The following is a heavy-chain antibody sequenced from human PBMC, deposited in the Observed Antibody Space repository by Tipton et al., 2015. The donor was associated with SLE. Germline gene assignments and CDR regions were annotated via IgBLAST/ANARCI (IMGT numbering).Heavy chain of an antibody. D-gene: IGHD3-3*01. CDR3: ARDRFTISGVDDVFDM. CDR2: ITGRGDRT. J-gene: IGHJ3*02. Sequence: GSLRLSCAASGFPFRSYALTWVRQAPGKGLERVSAITGRGDRTYYADSVKGRFTISRDNSKNTVYLQMNSLRAEDTAVYYCARDRFTISGVDDVFDMWGQGTMVTVSS. V-gene: IGHV3-23*01. CDR1: GFPFRSYA.